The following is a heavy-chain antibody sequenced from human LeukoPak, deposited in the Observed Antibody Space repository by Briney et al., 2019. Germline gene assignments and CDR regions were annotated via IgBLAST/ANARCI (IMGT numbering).Heavy chain of an antibody. J-gene: IGHJ4*02. CDR2: ISSDGDYT. Sequence: QPGGSLRLSCAASGFTFTTYAMHWVRQAPGKGLEYVSAISSDGDYTYYAYSVKGRFTISRDNAKNTLYLQMGSLRAEDTAVYYCAKDLQLIPLAYWGQGTLVTVSS. V-gene: IGHV3-64*01. D-gene: IGHD3-16*01. CDR3: AKDLQLIPLAY. CDR1: GFTFTTYA.